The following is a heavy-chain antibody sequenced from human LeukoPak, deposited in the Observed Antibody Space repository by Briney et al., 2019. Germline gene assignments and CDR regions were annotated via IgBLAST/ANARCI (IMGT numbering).Heavy chain of an antibody. CDR3: ARAHRYYDFWSGYPDY. CDR2: IIPIFGIA. J-gene: IGHJ4*02. Sequence: SVKVSCKASGGTFSSYAISWVRQAPGQGLEWMGGIIPIFGIANCAQKFQGRVTITTDESTSTAYMELSSLRSEDTAVYYCARAHRYYDFWSGYPDYWGQGTLVTVSS. V-gene: IGHV1-69*05. CDR1: GGTFSSYA. D-gene: IGHD3-3*01.